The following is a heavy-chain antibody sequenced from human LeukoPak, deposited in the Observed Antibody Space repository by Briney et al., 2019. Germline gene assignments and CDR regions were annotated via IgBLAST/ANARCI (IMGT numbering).Heavy chain of an antibody. D-gene: IGHD5-12*01. J-gene: IGHJ4*02. Sequence: KASETLSLTCAVSGYSIGSGYYWGWIRQPPGRGLEWIGTIYHGGTTYYNPSLTNRVTISVDTSKNQLSLKLTSVTAADTAVYYCARYSRNGVDEIGFWGQETLVTVSS. CDR3: ARYSRNGVDEIGF. V-gene: IGHV4-38-2*01. CDR1: GYSIGSGYY. CDR2: IYHGGTT.